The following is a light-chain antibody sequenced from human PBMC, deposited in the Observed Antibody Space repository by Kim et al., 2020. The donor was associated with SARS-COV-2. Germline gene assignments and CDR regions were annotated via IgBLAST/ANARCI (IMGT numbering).Light chain of an antibody. CDR1: KVGNKY. J-gene: IGLJ2*01. CDR3: QAWDSNIVV. V-gene: IGLV3-1*01. CDR2: QDT. Sequence: SYELTQTPSVSVSQGQTATITCSGNKVGNKYVSWYQQRPGQSPLVVIYQDTNRPSGIPERFSGSNSANTATLTISGTQAMDEGDYYCQAWDSNIVVFGGG.